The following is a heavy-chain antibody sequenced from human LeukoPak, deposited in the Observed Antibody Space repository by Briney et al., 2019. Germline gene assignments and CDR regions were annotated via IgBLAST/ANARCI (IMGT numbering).Heavy chain of an antibody. D-gene: IGHD6-13*01. CDR1: GFTFSSYA. CDR2: ISGSGGST. Sequence: GGSLRLSCAASGFTFSSYAMSWVRQAPGKGLEWVSAISGSGGSTYYADSVKGRFTISRDNAKNSLYLQMNSLRAEDTAVYYCARAPPGIAAAGIDYWGQGTLVTVSS. V-gene: IGHV3-23*01. CDR3: ARAPPGIAAAGIDY. J-gene: IGHJ4*02.